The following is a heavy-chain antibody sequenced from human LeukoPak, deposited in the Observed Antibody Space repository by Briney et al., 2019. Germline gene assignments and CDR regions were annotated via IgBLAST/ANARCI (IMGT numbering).Heavy chain of an antibody. Sequence: ASVKVSCKASGYTFIRHWMHWVRLAPGQGLEWVGLINPTGTATLYAQKFQGRITLTRDMSTSTDYMELRSLKSEGTAVYYCARDNLVGDSAWWFDPWGQGTLVTVSS. V-gene: IGHV1-46*01. J-gene: IGHJ5*02. CDR1: GYTFIRHW. D-gene: IGHD5-12*01. CDR3: ARDNLVGDSAWWFDP. CDR2: INPTGTAT.